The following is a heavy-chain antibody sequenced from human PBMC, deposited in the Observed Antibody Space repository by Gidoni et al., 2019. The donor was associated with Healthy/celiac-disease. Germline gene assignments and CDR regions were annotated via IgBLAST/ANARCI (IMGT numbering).Heavy chain of an antibody. CDR2: ISSSGSTI. CDR1: GLTFISYE. CDR3: ARVTGNLDY. J-gene: IGHJ4*02. Sequence: EVQLVELGGGLVPPGGSPRLSGAASGLTFISYEMNWVRQAPGKGLERVSYISSSGSTIYYAVSVKGRCNISRDNAKISLYLQMNSLRAEDTAVYYCARVTGNLDYWGQGTLVTVSS. V-gene: IGHV3-48*03. D-gene: IGHD4-4*01.